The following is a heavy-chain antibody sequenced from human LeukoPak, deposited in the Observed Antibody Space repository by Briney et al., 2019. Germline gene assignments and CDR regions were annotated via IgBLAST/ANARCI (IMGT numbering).Heavy chain of an antibody. Sequence: GGSLRLSCAASGFTFSSYAMHWVRLAPGKGLEWVAVISYDGSNKYYADSVKGRFTISRDNSKNTLYLQMNSLRAEDTAVYYCARVQGRYSYGSGFDYWGQGTLVTVSS. J-gene: IGHJ4*02. V-gene: IGHV3-30*04. CDR2: ISYDGSNK. D-gene: IGHD5-18*01. CDR3: ARVQGRYSYGSGFDY. CDR1: GFTFSSYA.